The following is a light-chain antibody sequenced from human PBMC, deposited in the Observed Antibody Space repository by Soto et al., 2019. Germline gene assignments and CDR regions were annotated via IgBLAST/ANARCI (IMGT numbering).Light chain of an antibody. Sequence: QSALTQPPSASGSPGQSVTISCTGTSGDVGGRDYVSWYQQHPGEAPKLMIYEVTKRSSGVPDRFSGSKSGNTAYLTVSGLQAEDEADYYCSSYAGSKYVVFVRRTKLTVL. J-gene: IGLJ2*01. CDR3: SSYAGSKYVV. CDR2: EVT. CDR1: SGDVGGRDY. V-gene: IGLV2-8*01.